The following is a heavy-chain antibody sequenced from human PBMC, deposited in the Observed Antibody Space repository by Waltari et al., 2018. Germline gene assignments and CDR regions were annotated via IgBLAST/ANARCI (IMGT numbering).Heavy chain of an antibody. CDR3: ARDLNEWLVNYYYYGMDV. J-gene: IGHJ6*02. Sequence: QVQLQESGPGLVKPSQTLSLTCTVSGGSISSGSYYWSWIRQPAGKGLEWIGRIYTSGSTNYTPAPKSRVTISVDTSKHQFSLKLSSVTAADTAVYYCARDLNEWLVNYYYYGMDVWGQGTTVTVSS. CDR1: GGSISSGSYY. V-gene: IGHV4-61*02. D-gene: IGHD6-19*01. CDR2: IYTSGST.